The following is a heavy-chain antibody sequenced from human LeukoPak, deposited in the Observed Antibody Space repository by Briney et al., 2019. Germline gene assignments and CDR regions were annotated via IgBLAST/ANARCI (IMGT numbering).Heavy chain of an antibody. V-gene: IGHV3-74*01. Sequence: GGSLRLSCAASGFTFSSYSMNWVRQAPGKGLVWVSRIYSDGSGIAYADSVKGRFTISRDNAKNTLYLQMNSLRAEDTAVYYCARDAYRGSGNWFDPWGQGTLVTVSS. D-gene: IGHD5-12*01. CDR2: IYSDGSGI. J-gene: IGHJ5*02. CDR1: GFTFSSYS. CDR3: ARDAYRGSGNWFDP.